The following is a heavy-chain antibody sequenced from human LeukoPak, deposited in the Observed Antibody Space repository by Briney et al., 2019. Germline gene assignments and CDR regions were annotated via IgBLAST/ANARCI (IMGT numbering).Heavy chain of an antibody. CDR3: ARATSANEYSYGFHFDY. Sequence: GASVKVSCKASGGTFRSYAINWVRQAPGQGLEWMGAIIPSFGTVKYAQKFQGRVTMTADESTSTAYMDLNYLRSDDRAVYCARATSANEYSYGFHFDYWGQGTLVTVSS. J-gene: IGHJ4*02. V-gene: IGHV1-69*13. CDR2: IIPSFGTV. CDR1: GGTFRSYA. D-gene: IGHD5-18*01.